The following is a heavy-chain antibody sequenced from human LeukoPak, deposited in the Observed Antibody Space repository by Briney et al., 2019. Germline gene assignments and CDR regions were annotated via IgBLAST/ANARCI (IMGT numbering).Heavy chain of an antibody. J-gene: IGHJ4*02. D-gene: IGHD5-18*01. V-gene: IGHV4-39*01. CDR2: IYYSGST. CDR1: GGSISSSSYY. Sequence: PSETLSLTCTVSGGSISSSSYYWGWIRQPPGKGLEWIGSIYYSGSTYYNPSLKSRVTISVDTSKNQFSLKLSFVTAADTAVYYCAIHPAYSYGNFDYWGQGTLVTVPS. CDR3: AIHPAYSYGNFDY.